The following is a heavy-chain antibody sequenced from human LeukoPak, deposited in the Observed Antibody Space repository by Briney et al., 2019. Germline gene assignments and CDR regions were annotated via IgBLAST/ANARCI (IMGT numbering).Heavy chain of an antibody. Sequence: ASVKVSCKASGYTFTGYYMHWVRQAPGQGLEWMGRINPNSGGTNYAQKFQGRVTMTRDTSISTAYMELSRLRSDDTAVYYCAREPIGNIVVVVAANTGGFDPWGQGTLVTVSS. CDR3: AREPIGNIVVVVAANTGGFDP. V-gene: IGHV1-2*06. CDR2: INPNSGGT. J-gene: IGHJ5*02. CDR1: GYTFTGYY. D-gene: IGHD2-15*01.